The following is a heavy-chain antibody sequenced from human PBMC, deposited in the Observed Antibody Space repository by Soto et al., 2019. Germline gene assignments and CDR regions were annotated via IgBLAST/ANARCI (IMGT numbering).Heavy chain of an antibody. D-gene: IGHD2-2*02. Sequence: QVQLVQSGAEVKKPGASVKVSCKASGYTFTSYDINWVRQATGQGLEWMGWMNPNSGNTGYAQKFQGRVTMTRNTSISTAYMELSSLRSEDTAVYYCARGGYCSSTSCYTREEDAFDIWGQGTMVTVSS. CDR3: ARGGYCSSTSCYTREEDAFDI. J-gene: IGHJ3*02. CDR2: MNPNSGNT. CDR1: GYTFTSYD. V-gene: IGHV1-8*01.